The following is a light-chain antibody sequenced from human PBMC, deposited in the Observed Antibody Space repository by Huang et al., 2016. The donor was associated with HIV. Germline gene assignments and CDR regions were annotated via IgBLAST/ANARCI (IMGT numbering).Light chain of an antibody. Sequence: EIVMTQSPATLSVSPGERATLSCRASQSISSDLAWYQQKHGQAASLLINGSSTMATGIPARFSGRGSGTEFTLTISGLQSEAFAVYYCQQYNNWPPITFGQGTNVEIK. CDR3: QQYNNWPPIT. CDR2: GSS. CDR1: QSISSD. V-gene: IGKV3-15*01. J-gene: IGKJ1*01.